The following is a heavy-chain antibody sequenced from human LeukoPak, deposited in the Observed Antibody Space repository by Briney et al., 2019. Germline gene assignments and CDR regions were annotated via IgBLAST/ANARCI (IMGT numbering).Heavy chain of an antibody. V-gene: IGHV5-51*01. J-gene: IGHJ3*02. D-gene: IGHD6-13*01. CDR2: IYPGDSDT. CDR1: GYNFNVYW. Sequence: GESLKISCKGSGYNFNVYWIAWVRQMPGKGLEWMGIIYPGDSDTRYSPSFQGQVTISADKSISTAYLQWSSLKASDTAMYYCARQGSSPDAFDIWGQGTMVTVSS. CDR3: ARQGSSPDAFDI.